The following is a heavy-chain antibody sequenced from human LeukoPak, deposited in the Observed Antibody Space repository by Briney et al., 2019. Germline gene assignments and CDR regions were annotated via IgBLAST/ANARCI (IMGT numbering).Heavy chain of an antibody. D-gene: IGHD6-13*01. CDR2: ISSTSIYT. Sequence: GGSLRLSCAASGFTFSIYSMSWVRQAPGKGLEWVSSISSTSIYTYYADSVRGRFTISRDNAEKSLYLQINSLGVEDTAVYSCARVAAGAEAHTLHYHYMDVWGKGTPVTVSS. CDR3: ARVAAGAEAHTLHYHYMDV. CDR1: GFTFSIYS. J-gene: IGHJ6*03. V-gene: IGHV3-21*01.